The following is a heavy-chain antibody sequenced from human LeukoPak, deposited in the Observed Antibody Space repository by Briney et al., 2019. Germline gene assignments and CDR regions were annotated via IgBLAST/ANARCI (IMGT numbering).Heavy chain of an antibody. Sequence: SETLSLTCAVYGGSFSGYYWSWIRQPPGKGLEWIGEINHSGSTNYNPSLKSRVTISADTSKNQFSLKLSSVTAADTAVYYCARENADCTNGVCYGDYWGQGTLVTVSS. CDR3: ARENADCTNGVCYGDY. CDR1: GGSFSGYY. CDR2: INHSGST. J-gene: IGHJ4*02. D-gene: IGHD2-8*01. V-gene: IGHV4-34*01.